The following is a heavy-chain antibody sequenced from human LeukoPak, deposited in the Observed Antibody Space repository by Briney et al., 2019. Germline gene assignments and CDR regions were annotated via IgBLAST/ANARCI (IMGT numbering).Heavy chain of an antibody. J-gene: IGHJ4*02. CDR2: ISAYNGYT. Sequence: ASVTVSCKASGYIFTSYGISWVRQAPGQGLEWMGWISAYNGYTNYAQMLQGRVTMTTDTSTSTAYMDLRSLRSDDTAVYFCARDHCSSTSCFFDYWGQGTLVTVSS. D-gene: IGHD2-2*01. V-gene: IGHV1-18*01. CDR1: GYIFTSYG. CDR3: ARDHCSSTSCFFDY.